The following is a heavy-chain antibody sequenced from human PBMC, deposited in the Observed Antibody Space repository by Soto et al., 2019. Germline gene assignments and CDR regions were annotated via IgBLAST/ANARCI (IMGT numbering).Heavy chain of an antibody. CDR1: GFTFSSSS. CDR3: ARGNSPDDYYYYGMYV. V-gene: IGHV3-21*01. Sequence: EVQLVESGGGRVKPGGSLLLSCAASGFTFSSSSMNWVRQAPGKGLEWVSSISSSSSYIYYADAVKGRFTISRDHAKNSLYLQMNSLRAEDTAVYYCARGNSPDDYYYYGMYVWGQGTTVIVCS. D-gene: IGHD1-26*01. CDR2: ISSSSSYI. J-gene: IGHJ6*02.